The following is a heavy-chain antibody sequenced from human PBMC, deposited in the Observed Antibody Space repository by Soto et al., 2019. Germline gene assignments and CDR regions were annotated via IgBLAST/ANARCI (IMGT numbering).Heavy chain of an antibody. D-gene: IGHD3-9*01. CDR3: ARDGFSPGDFDWLPPEYYYYYYMDV. V-gene: IGHV1-18*01. Sequence: ASVKVSCKASGYTFTSYGISWVRQAPGQGLEWMGWISAYNGNTNYAQKLQGRVTMTTDTSTSTAYMGLRSLRSDDTAVYYCARDGFSPGDFDWLPPEYYYYYYMDVWGKGTTVTVSS. CDR1: GYTFTSYG. J-gene: IGHJ6*03. CDR2: ISAYNGNT.